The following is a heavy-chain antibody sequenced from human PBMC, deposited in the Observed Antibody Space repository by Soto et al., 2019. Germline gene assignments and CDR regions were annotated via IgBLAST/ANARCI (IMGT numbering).Heavy chain of an antibody. CDR2: IYYTGST. Sequence: SETLSLTCSVSGGSVNSGDYYWTWIRQPPGKGLEWIGYIYYTGSTYYNPSLKSRVTISVDTSKNQFSLKLSSVTAADTAVYYCARAKGDYWGQGTLVTVSS. V-gene: IGHV4-30-4*01. CDR3: ARAKGDY. J-gene: IGHJ4*02. CDR1: GGSVNSGDYY.